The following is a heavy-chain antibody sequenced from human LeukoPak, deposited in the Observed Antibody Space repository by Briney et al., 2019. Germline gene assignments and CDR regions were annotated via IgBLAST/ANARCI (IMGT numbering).Heavy chain of an antibody. CDR2: IYSGGST. Sequence: PGGSLRLSCAASGFTFSNYAMSWVRQAPGKGLEWVSVIYSGGSTYYADSVKGRFTISRDNSKNTLYLQMNSLRAEDTAVYYCARFRITMYDYWGQGTLVTVSS. V-gene: IGHV3-53*01. CDR1: GFTFSNYA. CDR3: ARFRITMYDY. D-gene: IGHD3-10*02. J-gene: IGHJ4*02.